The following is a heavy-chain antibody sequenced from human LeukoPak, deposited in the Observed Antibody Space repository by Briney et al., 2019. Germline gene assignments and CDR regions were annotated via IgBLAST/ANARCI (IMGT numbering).Heavy chain of an antibody. Sequence: GGSLRLSCAASGFTFSSYAMSWVRQAPGKGLEWVSAISGSGGSTYYADSVKGRFTISRDNSKNTLYLQMNSLRAEDTAVYYCAKDPSGSYPWSNYYYYYMDVWGKGTTVTVSS. D-gene: IGHD1-26*01. V-gene: IGHV3-23*01. CDR2: ISGSGGST. CDR1: GFTFSSYA. J-gene: IGHJ6*03. CDR3: AKDPSGSYPWSNYYYYYMDV.